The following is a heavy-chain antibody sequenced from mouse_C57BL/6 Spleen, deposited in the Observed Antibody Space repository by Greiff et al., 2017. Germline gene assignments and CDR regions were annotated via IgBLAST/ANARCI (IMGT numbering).Heavy chain of an antibody. CDR2: ISSGGSYT. CDR1: GFTFSSYG. CDR3: ARHDDYDDYYAMDY. D-gene: IGHD2-4*01. V-gene: IGHV5-6*01. Sequence: EVNLVESGGDLVKPGGSLKLSCAASGFTFSSYGMSWVRQTPDKRLEWVATISSGGSYTYYPDSVKGRFTISRDNAKNTLYLQMSSLKSEDTAMYYCARHDDYDDYYAMDYWGQGTSVTVSS. J-gene: IGHJ4*01.